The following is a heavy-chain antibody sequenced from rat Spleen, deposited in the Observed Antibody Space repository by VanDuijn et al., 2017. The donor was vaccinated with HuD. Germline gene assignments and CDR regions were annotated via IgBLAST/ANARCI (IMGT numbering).Heavy chain of an antibody. V-gene: IGHV5-58*01. CDR2: VSSDGVNT. Sequence: EVQLVETGGGLVQPGKSLKLSCVASGFTFSRYWMYWVRQAPGKGLEWVSSVSSDGVNTYYPDSVKGRLTISRDNAENIVYLQMNSLKCEDTATYYCAVAGYGYWGQGVMVTVSS. J-gene: IGHJ2*01. CDR1: GFTFSRYW. D-gene: IGHD1-7*01. CDR3: AVAGYGY.